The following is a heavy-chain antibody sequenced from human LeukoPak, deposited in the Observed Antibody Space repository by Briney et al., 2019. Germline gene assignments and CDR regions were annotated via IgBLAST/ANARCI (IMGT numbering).Heavy chain of an antibody. Sequence: PSETLSLTCSVSGGSISTYYWSWIRQPPGKGLEWIGYNYNRGTTNYDPSLKSRVTISVDRSKNQFSLSLTSVTAADTAVYYCARERASAGPHFEHWGRGILVTVSS. V-gene: IGHV4-59*01. CDR2: NYNRGTT. D-gene: IGHD6-13*01. J-gene: IGHJ4*02. CDR1: GGSISTYY. CDR3: ARERASAGPHFEH.